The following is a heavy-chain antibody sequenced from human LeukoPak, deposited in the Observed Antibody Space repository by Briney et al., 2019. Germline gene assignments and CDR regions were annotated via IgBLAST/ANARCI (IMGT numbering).Heavy chain of an antibody. V-gene: IGHV4-59*01. CDR1: GGSFSSYY. CDR3: ARRGSRQSSSSDFDY. D-gene: IGHD6-6*01. J-gene: IGHJ4*02. CDR2: IYYTGST. Sequence: SETLSLTCTVSGGSFSSYYWSWIRQPPEKALEWIGYIYYTGSTNYNPSLKSRVTISVDTAKNKFSLRLSSVTAADTAVYYCARRGSRQSSSSDFDYWGQGILVTVSS.